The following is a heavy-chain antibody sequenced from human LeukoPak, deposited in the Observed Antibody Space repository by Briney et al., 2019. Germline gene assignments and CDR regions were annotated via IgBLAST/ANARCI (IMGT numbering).Heavy chain of an antibody. CDR1: GDSISSSNYY. D-gene: IGHD3-22*01. Sequence: PSETLSLTCTVSGDSISSSNYYWGWIRQPPGKGLEWIGEINHSGSTNYNPSLKSRVTISVDTSNNQFSLKLSSVTAADTAVYYCARLPPINYYDSSGYYLGPFDYWGQGTLVTVSS. CDR3: ARLPPINYYDSSGYYLGPFDY. V-gene: IGHV4-39*07. CDR2: INHSGST. J-gene: IGHJ4*02.